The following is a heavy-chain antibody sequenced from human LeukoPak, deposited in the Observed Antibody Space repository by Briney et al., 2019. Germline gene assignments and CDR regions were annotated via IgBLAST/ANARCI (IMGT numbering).Heavy chain of an antibody. V-gene: IGHV3-43*01. Sequence: GGSLRLSCAASGFTFDDYTMHWVRQAPGKGLEWVSLISWDGGSTYYADSVKGRFTISRDNSKNSLYLQMNSLRTEDTALYYCAKAGIAARRPGHYYYMDVWGKGTTVTVSS. CDR2: ISWDGGST. CDR1: GFTFDDYT. D-gene: IGHD6-6*01. CDR3: AKAGIAARRPGHYYYMDV. J-gene: IGHJ6*03.